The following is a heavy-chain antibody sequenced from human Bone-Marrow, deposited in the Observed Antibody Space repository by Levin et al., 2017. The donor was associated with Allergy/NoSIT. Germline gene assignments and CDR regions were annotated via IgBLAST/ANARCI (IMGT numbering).Heavy chain of an antibody. CDR1: GEFFSGHY. CDR3: ARVPGYYYDSEKFYV. J-gene: IGHJ6*02. Sequence: PSETLSLTCAFNGEFFSGHYWSWIRQAPGKGLEWIGDIHQNGDSNYSPSLKSRVSMSVDPSKKQLSLKLSAVTAEDTAVYYCARVPGYYYDSEKFYVWGQGTTVTVSS. CDR2: IHQNGDS. V-gene: IGHV4-34*01. D-gene: IGHD3-22*01.